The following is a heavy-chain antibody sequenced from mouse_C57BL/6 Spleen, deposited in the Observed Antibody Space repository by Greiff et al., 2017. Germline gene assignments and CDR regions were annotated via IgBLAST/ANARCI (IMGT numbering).Heavy chain of an antibody. D-gene: IGHD2-5*01. J-gene: IGHJ1*03. CDR3: ARDNYSKEDWYFDV. Sequence: EVKLMESEGGLVQPGSSMKLSCTASGFTFSDYYMAWVRQVPEKGLEWVANINYDGSSTYYLDSLESRFIISRDNAKNILYLQMSSLKSEDTATYYCARDNYSKEDWYFDVWGTGTTVTVSS. CDR2: INYDGSST. V-gene: IGHV5-16*01. CDR1: GFTFSDYY.